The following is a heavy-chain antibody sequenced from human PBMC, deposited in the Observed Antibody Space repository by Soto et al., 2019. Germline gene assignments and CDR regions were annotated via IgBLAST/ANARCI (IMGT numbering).Heavy chain of an antibody. Sequence: GGSLRLSCAASGFTFSSYSMNWVRQAPGKGLEWVSSISSSSSYIYYADSVKGRFTISRDNAKNSLYLQMNSLRAEDTAVYYCARGYIAARRLSHFYYWGQGTLVTVSS. CDR2: ISSSSSYI. D-gene: IGHD6-6*01. CDR3: ARGYIAARRLSHFYY. CDR1: GFTFSSYS. J-gene: IGHJ4*02. V-gene: IGHV3-21*01.